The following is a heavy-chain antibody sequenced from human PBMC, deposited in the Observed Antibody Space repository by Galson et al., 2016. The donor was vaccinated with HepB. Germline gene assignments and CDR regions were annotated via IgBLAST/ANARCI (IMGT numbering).Heavy chain of an antibody. CDR1: GFSVSAHH. V-gene: IGHV3-53*01. D-gene: IGHD4-23*01. CDR2: LYGGGGT. J-gene: IGHJ4*02. Sequence: SLRLSCAVSGFSVSAHHVGWFRQAPGKGLECASVLYGGGGTYYTDSVKGRFSVSRDNSKNIVYLRMNSLRADDTAVYYCAGYGGNSVWGQGTLVTVSS. CDR3: AGYGGNSV.